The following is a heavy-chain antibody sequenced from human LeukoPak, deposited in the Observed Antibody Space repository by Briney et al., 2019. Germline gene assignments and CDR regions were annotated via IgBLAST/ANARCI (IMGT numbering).Heavy chain of an antibody. Sequence: PGGSLRLSCAASGFTFSSYAMSWVRQAPGKGLEWVSAISGSGGSTYYADSVKGRFTISRDNSKNTLYLQMNSLRAEDTAVYYCANTSSARITIFGVVIGDYFDYWGQGTLVTVSS. CDR3: ANTSSARITIFGVVIGDYFDY. CDR2: ISGSGGST. CDR1: GFTFSSYA. J-gene: IGHJ4*02. V-gene: IGHV3-23*01. D-gene: IGHD3-3*01.